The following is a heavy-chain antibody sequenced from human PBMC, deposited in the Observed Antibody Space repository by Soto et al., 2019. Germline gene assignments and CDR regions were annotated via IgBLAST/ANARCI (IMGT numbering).Heavy chain of an antibody. D-gene: IGHD5-12*01. Sequence: EVQLVESGGGLVKPGGSLRLSCAASGFTFSSYSMNWVRQAPGKGLEWVSSISSSSSYLYYADSVKGRFTISRDNAKNSLYLQMNSLRAEDTAVYYCARKYSGYDLAYFDYWGQGTLVTVSS. J-gene: IGHJ4*02. CDR1: GFTFSSYS. CDR2: ISSSSSYL. V-gene: IGHV3-21*01. CDR3: ARKYSGYDLAYFDY.